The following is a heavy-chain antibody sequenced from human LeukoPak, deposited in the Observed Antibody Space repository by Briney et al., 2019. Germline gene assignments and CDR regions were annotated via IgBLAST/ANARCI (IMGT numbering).Heavy chain of an antibody. CDR1: GFTFDDYG. CDR3: ARVHGYYYYMDV. Sequence: PGGSLRFSCAASGFTFDDYGMSWVRQGPGKGLEWVSGINWNAGSTDYADSVKGRFTISRDNAKNSLYLQMNSLRAEDTAVYYCARVHGYYYYMDVWGKGTTVTVSS. V-gene: IGHV3-20*04. CDR2: INWNAGST. J-gene: IGHJ6*03.